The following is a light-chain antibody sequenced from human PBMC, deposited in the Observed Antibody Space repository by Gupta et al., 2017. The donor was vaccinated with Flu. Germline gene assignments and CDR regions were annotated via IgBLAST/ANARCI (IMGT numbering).Light chain of an antibody. CDR2: EVS. CDR1: SSEIGSYNI. V-gene: IGLV2-23*02. CDR3: CADTRSKNLV. Sequence: SRTITCTGTSSEIGSYNIVSWDQQNTGKAHKLMIFEVSKRPAGVAGSFSGSKAGNTASLTIFGHKKEDEADYYDCADTRSKNLVFGAGTKVTVL. J-gene: IGLJ1*01.